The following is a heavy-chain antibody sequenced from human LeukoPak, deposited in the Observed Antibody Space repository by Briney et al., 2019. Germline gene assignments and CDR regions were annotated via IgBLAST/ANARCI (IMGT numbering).Heavy chain of an antibody. CDR1: GYSFTSYW. D-gene: IGHD3-10*01. V-gene: IGHV5-51*01. CDR3: ARRYYDGSGSYQYYFDC. J-gene: IGHJ4*02. Sequence: GESLKISCKGSGYSFTSYWIGWVRQMPGKGLEWMGIIYPGDSDTRYSPSFQGQVTISADKSISTAYLQWSSLKASDTAMYYCARRYYDGSGSYQYYFDCWGQGTLVTVSS. CDR2: IYPGDSDT.